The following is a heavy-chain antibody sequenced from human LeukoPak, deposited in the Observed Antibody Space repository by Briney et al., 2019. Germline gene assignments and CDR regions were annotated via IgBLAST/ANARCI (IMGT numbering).Heavy chain of an antibody. CDR2: IRYDGSNK. D-gene: IGHD1-26*01. J-gene: IGHJ4*02. CDR3: AKDRFEWELPSPPDY. Sequence: GGSLRLSCAASGFTFSSYGMHWVRQAPGKGLEWVAFIRYDGSNKYYADSVKGRFTISRDNSKNTLYLQMNGLRAEDTAVYYCAKDRFEWELPSPPDYWGQGTLVTVSS. CDR1: GFTFSSYG. V-gene: IGHV3-30*02.